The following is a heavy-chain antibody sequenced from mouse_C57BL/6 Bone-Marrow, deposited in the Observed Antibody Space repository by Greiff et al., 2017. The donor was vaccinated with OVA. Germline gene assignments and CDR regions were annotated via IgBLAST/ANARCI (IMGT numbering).Heavy chain of an antibody. D-gene: IGHD2-3*01. Sequence: QVQLQQSGAELVRPGPSVKMSCKASGYTFTNYWIGWAKQRPGHGLEWIGDIYPGGGYTNYNEKFKGKATLTADKSSSTAYMQFSSLTSEDSAIYYCARSEDGYSAWFAYWGQGTLVTVSA. J-gene: IGHJ3*01. V-gene: IGHV1-63*01. CDR1: GYTFTNYW. CDR2: IYPGGGYT. CDR3: ARSEDGYSAWFAY.